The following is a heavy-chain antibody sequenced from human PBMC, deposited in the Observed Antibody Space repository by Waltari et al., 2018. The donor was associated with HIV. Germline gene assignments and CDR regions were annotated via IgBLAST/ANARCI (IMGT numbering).Heavy chain of an antibody. CDR2: ISYDAREK. V-gene: IGHV3-7*01. CDR1: GFTFSSHD. J-gene: IGHJ2*01. CDR3: VRQPLRHDL. Sequence: EVKLVESGGGAVQTGGSLRLSCEGSGFTFSSHDRGWVRQTPGEGLEWGAQISYDAREKFHGDSVRGRFVVSRDNARNSIFLQMNNLRDDDTGVYFCVRQPLRHDL.